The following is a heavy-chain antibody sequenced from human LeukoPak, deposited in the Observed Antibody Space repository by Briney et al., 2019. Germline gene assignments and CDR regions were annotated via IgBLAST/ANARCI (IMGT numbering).Heavy chain of an antibody. CDR2: INVVNGAI. V-gene: IGHV3-48*01. CDR3: VRDGNRGYDMDV. CDR1: GFTLRYYQ. D-gene: IGHD3-10*01. Sequence: GGSLRLSCATSGFTLRYYQMNWVRQAPGKGLEWVSYINVVNGAIYYADSVKGRFTISGDIATNSVYLQMNSLRAEDTALYYCVRDGNRGYDMDVWGQGTAVNVSS. J-gene: IGHJ6*02.